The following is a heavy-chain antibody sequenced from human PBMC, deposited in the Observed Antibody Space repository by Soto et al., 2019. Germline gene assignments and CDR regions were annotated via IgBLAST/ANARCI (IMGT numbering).Heavy chain of an antibody. J-gene: IGHJ4*02. D-gene: IGHD6-13*01. CDR1: GYTFTNYP. Sequence: QLQLVQSGAEVKKPGASVKVSCKDSGYTFTNYPMHWVSQAPGQRLEWMGWINADNTNTKYSQKFQGRVTLTRDTSASTVYMELSSLRSEDTAMYYCARDSNWADYWGQGTLVTVSS. V-gene: IGHV1-3*01. CDR3: ARDSNWADY. CDR2: INADNTNT.